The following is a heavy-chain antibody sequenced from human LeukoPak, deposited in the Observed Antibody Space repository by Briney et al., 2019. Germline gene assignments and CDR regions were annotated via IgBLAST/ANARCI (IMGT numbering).Heavy chain of an antibody. J-gene: IGHJ6*04. CDR1: GYTFTSYG. Sequence: ASVKVSCKASGYTFTSYGISWVRQAPGQGLEWMGWISAYNGNANYAQKLQGRVTMTTDTSTSTAYMELRSLRSDVTAVYYCARDDSPITDGRYYYGMDVWGKGTTVTVSS. CDR2: ISAYNGNA. CDR3: ARDDSPITDGRYYYGMDV. D-gene: IGHD3-10*01. V-gene: IGHV1-18*04.